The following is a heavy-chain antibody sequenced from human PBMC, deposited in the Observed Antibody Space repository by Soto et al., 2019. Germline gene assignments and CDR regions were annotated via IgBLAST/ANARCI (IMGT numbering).Heavy chain of an antibody. CDR3: ARSPGYYDSSGYYFD. CDR2: IYYSGST. Sequence: SETLSLTCTVSGGSISSYYWSWIRQPPGKGLEWIGYIYYSGSTNYNPSLKSRVTISVDTSKSQFSLKLGSVTAADTAVYYCARSPGYYDSSGYYFDWGQGTLVTVSS. V-gene: IGHV4-59*01. D-gene: IGHD3-22*01. CDR1: GGSISSYY. J-gene: IGHJ4*02.